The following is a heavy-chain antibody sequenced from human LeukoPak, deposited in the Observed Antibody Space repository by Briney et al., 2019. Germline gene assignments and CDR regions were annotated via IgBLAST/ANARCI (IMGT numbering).Heavy chain of an antibody. CDR1: GYSISSGYY. CDR3: AREYYYGSGSTAYDC. V-gene: IGHV4-38-2*02. D-gene: IGHD3-10*01. Sequence: SETLSLTCTVSGYSISSGYYWGWIRQPPGKGLEWIGSIYHSGSTYYNPSLKSRVTISVDTSKNQFSLKLSSVTAADTAVYYCAREYYYGSGSTAYDCWGQGTLVTVSS. CDR2: IYHSGST. J-gene: IGHJ4*02.